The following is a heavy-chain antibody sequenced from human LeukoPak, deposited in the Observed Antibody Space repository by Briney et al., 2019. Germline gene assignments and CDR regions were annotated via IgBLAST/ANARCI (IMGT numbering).Heavy chain of an antibody. CDR1: GFSLNDHF. J-gene: IGHJ6*02. V-gene: IGHV3-72*01. D-gene: IGHD2-15*01. Sequence: PGGSLRLSCAASGFSLNDHFMDWVRQAPGKGLEWVGRSRNKAKSYATEYAASVKGRFTISRDESKNSLYLQMNSLKSEDTAVYYCGRAANRDNYYYAMGVWGRGTTVTVSS. CDR3: GRAANRDNYYYAMGV. CDR2: SRNKAKSYAT.